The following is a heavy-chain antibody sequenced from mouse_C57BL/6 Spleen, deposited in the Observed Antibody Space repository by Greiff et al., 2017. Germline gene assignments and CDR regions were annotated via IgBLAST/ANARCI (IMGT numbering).Heavy chain of an antibody. CDR1: GYTFTDYY. J-gene: IGHJ3*01. V-gene: IGHV1-26*01. CDR2: INPNNGGT. D-gene: IGHD2-12*01. Sequence: VQLQQSGPELVKPGASVKISCKASGYTFTDYYMNWVKQSHGKSLEWIGDINPNNGGTSYNQKFKGKATLTVDKSSSTAYMELRSLTSEDSAVYYCARSGRAYYSEAYWGQGTLVTVSA. CDR3: ARSGRAYYSEAY.